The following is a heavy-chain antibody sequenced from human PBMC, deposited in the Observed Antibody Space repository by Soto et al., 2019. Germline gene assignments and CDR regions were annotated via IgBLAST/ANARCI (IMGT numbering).Heavy chain of an antibody. CDR2: INPDGGAT. CDR3: ARGDIVLVPASEGNWFDP. J-gene: IGHJ5*02. V-gene: IGHV1-46*01. D-gene: IGHD2-2*01. Sequence: QVQLVQSGAEVKMPGTSVKVSCKASGYSFSTYHIHWVRQAPGQGLEWLGFINPDGGATNYAQKFQGRLRLTRDTPTSTVSMELSTLGPDDTAVYYCARGDIVLVPASEGNWFDPWGQGTLVTVS. CDR1: GYSFSTYH.